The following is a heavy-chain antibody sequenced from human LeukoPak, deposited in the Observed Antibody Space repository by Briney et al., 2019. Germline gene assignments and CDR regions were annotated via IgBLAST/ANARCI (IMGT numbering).Heavy chain of an antibody. Sequence: GGSLGLSCAASGFTFSSYAMSWVRQAPGKGLEWVSAISGSGGSTYYADSVKGRFTISRDNSKNTLYLQMNSLRAEDTAVYYCAKADFDWLSAGEETDDYWGQGTLVTVSS. D-gene: IGHD3-9*01. CDR3: AKADFDWLSAGEETDDY. CDR2: ISGSGGST. CDR1: GFTFSSYA. V-gene: IGHV3-23*01. J-gene: IGHJ4*02.